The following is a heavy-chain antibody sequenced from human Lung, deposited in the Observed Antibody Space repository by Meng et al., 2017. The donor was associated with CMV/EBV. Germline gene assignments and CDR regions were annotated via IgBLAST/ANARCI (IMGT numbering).Heavy chain of an antibody. CDR3: AKDSRSSSWYLLAAYYYGSDV. CDR2: IIPVVGTV. CDR1: GGTFSNYA. J-gene: IGHJ6*02. D-gene: IGHD6-13*01. Sequence: SVKVSXKASGGTFSNYAITWVRQAPGQGLEWMGGIIPVVGTVHYAQRFQGRVTITADKFTSTVYMELSSLKSEDTAIYYCAKDSRSSSWYLLAAYYYGSDVWGQGXTVTVSS. V-gene: IGHV1-69*06.